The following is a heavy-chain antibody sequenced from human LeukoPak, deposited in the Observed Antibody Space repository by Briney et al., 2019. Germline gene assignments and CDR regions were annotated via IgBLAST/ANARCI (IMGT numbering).Heavy chain of an antibody. J-gene: IGHJ4*02. CDR3: AREYWSGWKDY. V-gene: IGHV3-30-3*01. CDR1: GFTFSSYA. Sequence: PGRSLRLSCAASGFTFSSYAMHWVRQAPGKGPEWVAVTSYDENNKFYADSVKGRFTISRDNSKNTLYLQMNSLRVEDTAVYHCAREYWSGWKDYWGQGTLVTVSS. CDR2: TSYDENNK. D-gene: IGHD6-19*01.